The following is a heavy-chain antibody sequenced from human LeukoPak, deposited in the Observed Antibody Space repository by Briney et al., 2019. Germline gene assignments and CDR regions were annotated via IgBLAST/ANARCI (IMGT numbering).Heavy chain of an antibody. D-gene: IGHD3-10*01. Sequence: SETLSLTCAVYGGSFSGYYWSWIRQPPGKGLEWIGEIDHSGSTNYNPSLKSRVTISVDTSKNQFSLKLSSVTAADTAVYYCARRIKLYGSGSHFTHWGQGTLVTVSS. CDR1: GGSFSGYY. J-gene: IGHJ4*02. CDR3: ARRIKLYGSGSHFTH. CDR2: IDHSGST. V-gene: IGHV4-34*01.